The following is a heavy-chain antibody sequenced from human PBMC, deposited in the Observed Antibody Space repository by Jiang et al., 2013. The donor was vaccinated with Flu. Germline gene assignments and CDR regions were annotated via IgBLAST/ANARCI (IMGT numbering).Heavy chain of an antibody. D-gene: IGHD3-9*01. CDR1: GGTFSSYA. CDR2: IIPIFGTA. Sequence: GAEVKKPGSSVKVSCKASGGTFSSYAISWVRQAPGQGLEWMGGIIPIFGTANYAQKFQGRVTITADESTSTAYMELSSLRSEDTAVYYCARADSPQDYDILTGYYGYWGQGTLVTVSS. CDR3: ARADSPQDYDILTGYYGY. V-gene: IGHV1-69*01. J-gene: IGHJ4*02.